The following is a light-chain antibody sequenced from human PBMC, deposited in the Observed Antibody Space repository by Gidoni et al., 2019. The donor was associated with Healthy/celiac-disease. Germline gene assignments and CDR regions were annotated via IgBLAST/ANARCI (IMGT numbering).Light chain of an antibody. J-gene: IGKJ1*01. CDR1: QSMSSW. CDR2: KAS. V-gene: IGKV1-5*03. CDR3: QQYNSYPCT. Sequence: DIQMTQSPSTLSASVGDRVTITCRASQSMSSWLAWYQQKPGKAPKLLIYKASSLEIGVPSRFSGSGSWTEFTLTISSLQPDDFATYYCQQYNSYPCTFGQGTQVEIK.